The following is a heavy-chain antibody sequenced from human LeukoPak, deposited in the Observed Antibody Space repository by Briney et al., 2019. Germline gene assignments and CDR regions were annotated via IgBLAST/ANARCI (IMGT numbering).Heavy chain of an antibody. Sequence: PGGSLRLSCAASGSTFSSYWMHWVRQAPGKGLVWVSRINRDGSDTRYADSVKGRFTISRDNGKNTLDLQMSSLRAEDTALYYCARDYWNGLDHWGQGTLVTVSS. CDR1: GSTFSSYW. CDR2: INRDGSDT. J-gene: IGHJ4*02. CDR3: ARDYWNGLDH. D-gene: IGHD1-1*01. V-gene: IGHV3-74*01.